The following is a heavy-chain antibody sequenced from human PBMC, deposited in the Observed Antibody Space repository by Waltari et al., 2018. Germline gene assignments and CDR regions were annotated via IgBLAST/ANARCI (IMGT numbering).Heavy chain of an antibody. V-gene: IGHV3-23*01. CDR3: AKGRGNKLDFIDGFDI. J-gene: IGHJ3*02. Sequence: EVYLLESGGDLVLPGGSLRLSCAASSFIFSNFAMNWVREAPGKGLEWVSSISGTSDKTYYADSVKGRFTISRDNSKNTLYLQINSLRADDTAVYYCAKGRGNKLDFIDGFDIWGQGTMVTVSP. D-gene: IGHD3-3*01. CDR1: SFIFSNFA. CDR2: ISGTSDKT.